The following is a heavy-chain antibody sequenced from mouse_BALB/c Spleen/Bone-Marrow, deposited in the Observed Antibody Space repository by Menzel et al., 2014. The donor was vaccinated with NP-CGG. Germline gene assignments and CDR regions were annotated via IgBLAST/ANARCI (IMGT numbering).Heavy chain of an antibody. D-gene: IGHD1-1*01. CDR3: AREDGSSPFAY. CDR2: IYPGDGDT. J-gene: IGHJ3*01. Sequence: QVQLQQSGAELVRPGSSAKISCKASGYAFSSYWMNWVKQRPGQGLEWIGQIYPGDGDTNYNGKFKGKATLTADKSSSTAYMQLSSLTSEDSAVYFCAREDGSSPFAYWGQGTLVTVSA. V-gene: IGHV1-80*01. CDR1: GYAFSSYW.